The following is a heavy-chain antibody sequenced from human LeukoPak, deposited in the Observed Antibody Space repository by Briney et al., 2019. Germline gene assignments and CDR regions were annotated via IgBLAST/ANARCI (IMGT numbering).Heavy chain of an antibody. Sequence: SETLSLTCTVSGVSISSSNSYWGWIRQPPGKGLEWIGSIYYSGSTYYNPSLKSRVTISVDTSKNQFSLKLSSVTAADTAVYYCARVADSSSWYVALFDYWGQGTLVTVSS. D-gene: IGHD6-13*01. V-gene: IGHV4-39*07. CDR1: GVSISSSNSY. CDR3: ARVADSSSWYVALFDY. J-gene: IGHJ4*02. CDR2: IYYSGST.